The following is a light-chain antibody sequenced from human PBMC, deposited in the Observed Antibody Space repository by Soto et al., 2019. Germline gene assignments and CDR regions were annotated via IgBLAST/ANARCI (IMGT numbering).Light chain of an antibody. CDR2: EVS. CDR3: NSSTRNSTVL. V-gene: IGLV2-14*01. J-gene: IGLJ2*01. Sequence: QSVLPHPASVSGSPVQSITISYTGTTCDVGGYNSVCWFQHHSGHAPKLMIYEVSSRPSGVSNRFSGSKSGNTASLTISGLQAADDAEYSCNSSTRNSTVLFGGWTKLTV. CDR1: TCDVGGYNS.